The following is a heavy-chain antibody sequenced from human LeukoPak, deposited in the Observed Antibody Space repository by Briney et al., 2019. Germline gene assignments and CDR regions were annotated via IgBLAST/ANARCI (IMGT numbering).Heavy chain of an antibody. CDR2: MNPNSGNT. J-gene: IGHJ3*02. D-gene: IGHD3-3*01. CDR1: GYTFTSYD. CDR3: ARGLDYDFWSGYYQGNAFDI. V-gene: IGHV1-8*01. Sequence: GASVKVSCKASGYTFTSYDINWVRQATGQGLEWMGWMNPNSGNTGYAQKFQGRVTMTRNTSISTAYMELSSLRSEDTAVYYCARGLDYDFWSGYYQGNAFDIWGQGTMVTVSS.